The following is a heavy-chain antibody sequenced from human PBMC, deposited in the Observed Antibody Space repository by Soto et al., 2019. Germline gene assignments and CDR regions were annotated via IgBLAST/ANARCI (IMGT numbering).Heavy chain of an antibody. V-gene: IGHV3-74*01. CDR3: VRGKVAAGFDY. J-gene: IGHJ4*02. CDR1: EITFTHYW. Sequence: GGFLRLSCVASEITFTHYWMHWVRQAPGKGPVWVSRISSDGTTTNYADSVKGRFTISRDNAKNTLYLQMTSLRVEDRAIYYCVRGKVAAGFDYWGQGALVTVSS. D-gene: IGHD6-13*01. CDR2: ISSDGTTT.